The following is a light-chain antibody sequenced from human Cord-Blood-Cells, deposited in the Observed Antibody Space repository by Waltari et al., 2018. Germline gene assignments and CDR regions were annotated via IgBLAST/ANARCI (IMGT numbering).Light chain of an antibody. J-gene: IGKJ1*01. CDR2: AAA. V-gene: IGKV1-39*01. CDR1: QGMSSY. Sequence: DIQMTQSPSSLSASVGDRVTITCRAGQGMSSYLKWYQQKPGKAPKLLIYAAASLQSGVPSRFSGSGSGTDFTLIISSLQPEDFATYYCQQSYSTPRTFGQGTKVEIK. CDR3: QQSYSTPRT.